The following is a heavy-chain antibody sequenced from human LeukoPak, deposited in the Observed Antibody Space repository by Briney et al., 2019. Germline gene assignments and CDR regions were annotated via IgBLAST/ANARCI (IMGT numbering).Heavy chain of an antibody. CDR1: GITFSNAW. D-gene: IGHD6-19*01. CDR2: IFRRTDGQTT. J-gene: IGHJ4*02. V-gene: IGHV3-15*01. CDR3: TTYSSGSCPF. Sequence: MPGGSRRLSCAASGITFSNAWMTWVRQAPGKGLEWVGRIFRRTDGQTTQYGAPVNGRFTMSRDDSKNTLYQQMNSLKTEDTAVYYCTTYSSGSCPFWGQGTLVTVSS.